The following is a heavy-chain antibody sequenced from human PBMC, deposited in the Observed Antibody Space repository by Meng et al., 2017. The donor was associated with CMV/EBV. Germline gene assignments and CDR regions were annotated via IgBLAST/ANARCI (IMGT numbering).Heavy chain of an antibody. D-gene: IGHD2-2*01. CDR1: GFTFSSYA. CDR2: ISYDGSNK. J-gene: IGHJ6*02. CDR3: ARDSIVVVPAASSPYYYYGMDV. Sequence: GESLKISCAASGFTFSSYAMHWVRQAPGKGLEWVAVISYDGSNKYYADSVKGRFTISRDNSKNTLYLQMNSLRAEDTAVYYCARDSIVVVPAASSPYYYYGMDVWGRGTTVTVSS. V-gene: IGHV3-30*04.